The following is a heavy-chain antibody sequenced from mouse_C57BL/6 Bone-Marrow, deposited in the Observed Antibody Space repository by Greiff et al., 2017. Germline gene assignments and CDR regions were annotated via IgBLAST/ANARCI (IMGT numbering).Heavy chain of an antibody. D-gene: IGHD2-5*01. V-gene: IGHV1-22*01. CDR3: ARVGHSNYDYAMDY. CDR2: INPNNGGT. J-gene: IGHJ4*01. Sequence: VQLQQSGPELVKPGASVKMSCKASGYTFTDYNMHWVKQSHGKSLEWIGYINPNNGGTSYNQKFKGKATLTVNKSSSTAYMELRSLTSEDSAVYYCARVGHSNYDYAMDYWGQGTSVTVSS. CDR1: GYTFTDYN.